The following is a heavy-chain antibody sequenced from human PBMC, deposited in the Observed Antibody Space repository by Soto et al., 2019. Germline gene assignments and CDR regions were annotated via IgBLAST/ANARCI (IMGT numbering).Heavy chain of an antibody. V-gene: IGHV3-66*01. Sequence: EVQLVESGGGLVQPGGSLRLSCAASGFTVSSNYMNWVRQAQGKGLEWVSVIYSGGSTYYADAVKGRFTISRDNPKNTLYLQMNSLRVEDTAVYDCARASGGTFFDYWGQGTLVSVSS. CDR2: IYSGGST. J-gene: IGHJ4*02. CDR3: ARASGGTFFDY. D-gene: IGHD1-26*01. CDR1: GFTVSSNY.